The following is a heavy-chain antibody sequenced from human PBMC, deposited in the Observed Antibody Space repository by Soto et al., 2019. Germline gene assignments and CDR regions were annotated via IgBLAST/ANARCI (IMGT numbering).Heavy chain of an antibody. Sequence: GGSLRLSCAASGFTVSNNYMSWVRQPPGKGLEWVSVIYSAGSTYYADSVKGRFTISRDNSKNTLYLQMNSLRAEDTAVYYCARSSPNDYYYYYMDVWGRGTTVTVSS. CDR3: ARSSPNDYYYYYMDV. CDR2: IYSAGST. J-gene: IGHJ6*03. V-gene: IGHV3-66*01. CDR1: GFTVSNNY.